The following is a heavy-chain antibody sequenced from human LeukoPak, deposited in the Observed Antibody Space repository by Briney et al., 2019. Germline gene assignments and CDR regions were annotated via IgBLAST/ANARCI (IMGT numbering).Heavy chain of an antibody. CDR3: ARDRYYGSGSWDY. V-gene: IGHV3-48*03. CDR1: GFTFSSYD. CDR2: ISGSASTI. Sequence: GGSLRLSCAASGFTFSSYDMNWVRQAPGKGLEWVSYISGSASTIYYADSMKGRFTISRDNAKNSLYLQMNSLRAEDTAVYYCARDRYYGSGSWDYWGQGSLVTVAS. J-gene: IGHJ4*02. D-gene: IGHD3-10*01.